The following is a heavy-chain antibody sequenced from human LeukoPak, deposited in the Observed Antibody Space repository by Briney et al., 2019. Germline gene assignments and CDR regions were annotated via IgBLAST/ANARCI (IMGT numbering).Heavy chain of an antibody. D-gene: IGHD1-1*01. CDR1: GYTSTSYY. Sequence: ASVKVSCKASGYTSTSYYMHWVRQAPGQGLEWMGIINPSGGSTSYAQKFQGRVTMTRDMSTSTVYMELSSLRSEDTAVYYCARSGVPGWFDPWGQGTLVTVSS. CDR2: INPSGGST. CDR3: ARSGVPGWFDP. J-gene: IGHJ5*02. V-gene: IGHV1-46*01.